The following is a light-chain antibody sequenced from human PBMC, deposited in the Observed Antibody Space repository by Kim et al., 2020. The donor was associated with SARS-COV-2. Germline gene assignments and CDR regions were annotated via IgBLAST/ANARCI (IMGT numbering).Light chain of an antibody. Sequence: DIQMTQSPSSLSASVVDTVTITCRASQGINNYLAWFRQKPGTAPKYLIYEASSLQTGVPSKFSGSGSGTDFTLTITSLQPEDFATYYCQQYKSYPLTFSGGAKVEIK. CDR1: QGINNY. J-gene: IGKJ4*01. V-gene: IGKV1-16*02. CDR3: QQYKSYPLT. CDR2: EAS.